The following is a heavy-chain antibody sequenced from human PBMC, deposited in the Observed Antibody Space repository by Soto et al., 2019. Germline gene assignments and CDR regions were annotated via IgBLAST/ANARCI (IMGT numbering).Heavy chain of an antibody. CDR1: GCTFRNYA. CDR3: AKPYYDFWSGYPRTPDY. Sequence: EVQLLESGGGLVHPGGSLRLSCAASGCTFRNYAMSWVRQAPWKGLEWVSLISGSGGSTDYADSVKGRFTISRDNSKNTLYVQMNSLRAEDTAIYYCAKPYYDFWSGYPRTPDYWGRGTLVTVSS. J-gene: IGHJ4*02. D-gene: IGHD3-3*01. CDR2: ISGSGGST. V-gene: IGHV3-23*01.